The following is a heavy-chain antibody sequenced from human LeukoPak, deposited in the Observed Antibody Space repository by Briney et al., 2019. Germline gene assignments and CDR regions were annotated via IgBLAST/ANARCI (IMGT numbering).Heavy chain of an antibody. Sequence: LPRSSAASGFTFSDFYMTWIRQAPGKGLESVSYISGSSSNTNYADSVKGRFTISTDNGKNSLYLQMNSLRAEDTAVYYCTRHQAEGDYWGQGTL. J-gene: IGHJ4*02. D-gene: IGHD6-19*01. V-gene: IGHV3-11*03. CDR2: ISGSSSNT. CDR1: GFTFSDFY. CDR3: TRHQAEGDY.